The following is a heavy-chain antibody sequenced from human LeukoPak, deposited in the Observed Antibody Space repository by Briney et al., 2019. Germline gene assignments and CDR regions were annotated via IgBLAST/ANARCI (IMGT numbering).Heavy chain of an antibody. V-gene: IGHV3-30*02. D-gene: IGHD3-22*01. Sequence: GGSLRLSCAASGLTLSNFPMHWVRQAPGKGLEWVALIQEDGATTHYADSVRGRFTISRDNSKSTVYLQMNRLKHDDTAVYYCATQSITLVVVISPFDYWGQGTLVTVSS. CDR1: GLTLSNFP. J-gene: IGHJ4*02. CDR3: ATQSITLVVVISPFDY. CDR2: IQEDGATT.